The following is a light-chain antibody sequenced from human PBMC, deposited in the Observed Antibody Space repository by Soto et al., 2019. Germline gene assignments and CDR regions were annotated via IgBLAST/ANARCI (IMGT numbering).Light chain of an antibody. CDR1: QSVTTN. CDR3: QQYKNWPRT. Sequence: EIVMTQSPATLSVSPGQRATLSCRASQSVTTNLAWNQQRPGQAPRLLIYGASSSATGIPDRVTGSGSETEFTLTISSLQSEGFAGYYWQQYKNWPRTFGQGTKVEIK. V-gene: IGKV3D-15*01. J-gene: IGKJ1*01. CDR2: GAS.